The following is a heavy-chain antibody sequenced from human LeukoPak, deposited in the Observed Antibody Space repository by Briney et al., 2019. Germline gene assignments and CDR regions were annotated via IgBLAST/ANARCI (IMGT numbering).Heavy chain of an antibody. Sequence: ASVKVSCKASGNTFTSYGISWVRQAPGQGLEWMGWISAYNGNTNYAQKLQGRVTMTTDTSTSTAYMELRSLRSDDTAVYYCARTYYDILTGYYLNWFDPWGQGTLVTVSS. CDR3: ARTYYDILTGYYLNWFDP. CDR1: GNTFTSYG. CDR2: ISAYNGNT. J-gene: IGHJ5*02. D-gene: IGHD3-9*01. V-gene: IGHV1-18*01.